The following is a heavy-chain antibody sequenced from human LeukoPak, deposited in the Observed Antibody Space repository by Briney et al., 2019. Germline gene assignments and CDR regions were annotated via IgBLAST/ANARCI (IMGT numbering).Heavy chain of an antibody. CDR3: ARDLPLLYCSSTSCYGGDWFDP. CDR1: GYTFTTYG. J-gene: IGHJ5*02. CDR2: ISASSDNT. D-gene: IGHD2-2*01. V-gene: IGHV1-18*01. Sequence: ASVKVSCKASGYTFTTYGINWVRQAPGQGLEWMGWISASSDNTNYAQKLQGRVIMTTDTSTSTAYMELRSLRSDDTAVYYCARDLPLLYCSSTSCYGGDWFDPWGQGTLVTVSS.